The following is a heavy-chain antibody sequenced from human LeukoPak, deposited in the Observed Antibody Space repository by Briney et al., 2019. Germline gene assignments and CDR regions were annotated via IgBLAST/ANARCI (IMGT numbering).Heavy chain of an antibody. D-gene: IGHD2-15*01. CDR1: GGTFSSYA. Sequence: ASVKVSCKASGGTFSSYAISWVRQAPGQGLEWMGGIIPIFGTANYAQKFQGRVTITADKSTSTAYMELSSLRSEDTAVYYCARGAVVARDDAFDIWGQGTMVTVSS. CDR2: IIPIFGTA. J-gene: IGHJ3*02. CDR3: ARGAVVARDDAFDI. V-gene: IGHV1-69*06.